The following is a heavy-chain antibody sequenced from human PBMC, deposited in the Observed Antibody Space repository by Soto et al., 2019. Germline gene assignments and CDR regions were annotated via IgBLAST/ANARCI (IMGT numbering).Heavy chain of an antibody. V-gene: IGHV3-21*01. CDR2: ISSSSSYI. D-gene: IGHD5-18*01. CDR3: SRDQPGYSYGYGLGY. J-gene: IGHJ4*02. CDR1: GFTFSSYS. Sequence: GGSLRLSCAASGFTFSSYSMNWVRQAPGKGLEWVSSISSSSSYIYYADSVKGRFTISRDNAKNSLYLQMNSLRAEDTAVYYCSRDQPGYSYGYGLGYWGQGTLVTVSS.